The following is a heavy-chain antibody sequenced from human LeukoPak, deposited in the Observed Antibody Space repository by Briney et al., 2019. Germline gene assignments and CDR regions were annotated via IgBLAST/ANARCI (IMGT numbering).Heavy chain of an antibody. CDR1: GFTFSSYA. J-gene: IGHJ4*02. D-gene: IGHD5-12*01. Sequence: GGSLRLSCAASGFTFSSYAMSWVRQAPGKGLEWVSAISGSGGSTYYADFVKGRFTISRDNSKNTLYLQMNSLRAEDTAVYYCAKHSGYDFFLVVFDYWGQGTLVTVSS. V-gene: IGHV3-23*01. CDR2: ISGSGGST. CDR3: AKHSGYDFFLVVFDY.